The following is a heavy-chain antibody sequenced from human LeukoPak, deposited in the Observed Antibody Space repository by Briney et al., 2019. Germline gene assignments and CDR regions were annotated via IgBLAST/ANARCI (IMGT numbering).Heavy chain of an antibody. Sequence: GGSLRLSCAASGFTFSSYAMHWVRQAPDEGLEWVAVISYDGSNKYYADSVKGRFTISRDNSKNTLYLQMNSLRAEDTAVYYCARDRGMSDYWGQGTLVTVSS. J-gene: IGHJ4*02. D-gene: IGHD1-14*01. CDR1: GFTFSSYA. CDR3: ARDRGMSDY. V-gene: IGHV3-30*04. CDR2: ISYDGSNK.